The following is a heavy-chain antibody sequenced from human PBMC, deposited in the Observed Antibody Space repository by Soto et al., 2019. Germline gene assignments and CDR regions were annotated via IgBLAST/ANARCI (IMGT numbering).Heavy chain of an antibody. V-gene: IGHV4-61*01. CDR3: ARGIEGWYQGRYYYGMDV. Sequence: QVQLQESGPGLVKPSETLSLTCTVSGGSVSSGSYYWSWIRQPPGKGLEWIGYIYYSGSTNYNPSISIRVTISVDTSKNQFSLKLSSVTAADTAVYYCARGIEGWYQGRYYYGMDVWGQGTTVTVSS. J-gene: IGHJ6*02. D-gene: IGHD6-19*01. CDR1: GGSVSSGSYY. CDR2: IYYSGST.